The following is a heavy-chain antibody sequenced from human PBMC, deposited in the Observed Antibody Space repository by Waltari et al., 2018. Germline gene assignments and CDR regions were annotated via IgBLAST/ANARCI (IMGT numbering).Heavy chain of an antibody. CDR2: ISYDGSNK. V-gene: IGHV3-30*18. CDR1: GFTFSSYG. Sequence: QVQLVESGGGVVQPGRSLRLSCAASGFTFSSYGMHWVRQAPGKGLEWVAVISYDGSNKYYADSVKGRFTISRDKSKNTLYLQMNSLRAEDTAVYYCAKALATYYYDSSGSGAFDIWGQGTMVTVSS. CDR3: AKALATYYYDSSGSGAFDI. J-gene: IGHJ3*02. D-gene: IGHD3-22*01.